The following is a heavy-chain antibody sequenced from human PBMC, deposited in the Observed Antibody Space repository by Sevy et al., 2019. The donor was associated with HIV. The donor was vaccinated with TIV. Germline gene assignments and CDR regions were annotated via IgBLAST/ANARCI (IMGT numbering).Heavy chain of an antibody. CDR3: ARPRGYSSSPNWFDP. V-gene: IGHV4-39*01. CDR2: IYYSGST. D-gene: IGHD6-13*01. Sequence: SETLSLTCTVSGGSISSSSYYWGWIRQPPGKGLEWIGSIYYSGSTYYNPSLKSRVTISVDTSKNQFSLKLSSVTAADTAVYYCARPRGYSSSPNWFDPWGQGTLVTASS. J-gene: IGHJ5*02. CDR1: GGSISSSSYY.